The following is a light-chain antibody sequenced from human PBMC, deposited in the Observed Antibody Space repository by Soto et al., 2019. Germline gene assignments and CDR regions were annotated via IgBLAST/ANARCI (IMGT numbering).Light chain of an antibody. CDR2: AAS. Sequence: EIVLTQSPGTLSLSPGESATLSCRASQSVSNSYLAWYQQQLGQAPRVLIYAASSRATGIPDRFSGSASGTDFTLTISRLEPEDFAVYYCQQYGSSPRTFGQGTKVDIK. V-gene: IGKV3-20*01. CDR1: QSVSNSY. J-gene: IGKJ1*01. CDR3: QQYGSSPRT.